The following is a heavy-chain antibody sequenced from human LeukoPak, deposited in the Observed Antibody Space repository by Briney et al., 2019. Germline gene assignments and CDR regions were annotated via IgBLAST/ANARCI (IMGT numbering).Heavy chain of an antibody. CDR3: ARVLIGATIDY. D-gene: IGHD1-26*01. J-gene: IGHJ4*02. CDR1: GGSISDYY. V-gene: IGHV4-59*12. Sequence: SETLSLTCTVSGGSISDYYWNWMRQPPGKGLEWIGYIYYSGRTNYNPSLKSRVTILVDTSKNQFSLKLSSVTAADTAVYYCARVLIGATIDYWGQGTLVTVSS. CDR2: IYYSGRT.